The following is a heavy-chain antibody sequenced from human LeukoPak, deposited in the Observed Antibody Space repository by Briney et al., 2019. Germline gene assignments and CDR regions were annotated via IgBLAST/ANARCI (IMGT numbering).Heavy chain of an antibody. Sequence: GSLRLSCTASEFTFSSYAMSWVRQPPGKGLEWIGTVYYSGNTYYNPSLKSRVTISVDTSKNQFSLKLSSVTAADTAVYYCARKLDYGSGSSYGMDVWGQGTTVTVSS. D-gene: IGHD3-16*01. V-gene: IGHV4-39*01. CDR3: ARKLDYGSGSSYGMDV. CDR2: VYYSGNT. CDR1: EFTFSSYA. J-gene: IGHJ6*02.